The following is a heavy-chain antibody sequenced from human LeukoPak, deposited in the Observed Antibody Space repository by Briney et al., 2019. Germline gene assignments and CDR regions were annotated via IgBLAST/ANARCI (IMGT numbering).Heavy chain of an antibody. J-gene: IGHJ4*02. CDR2: MNPNSGNT. Sequence: ASVKVSCKASGYTFTSCDINWVRQATGQGLEWMGWMNPNSGNTGYGQSFQGRITMTRDISIGTACMELSNLTSEDTAIYYCTRGSSGRRDNWGQGTLVTVSA. CDR3: TRGSSGRRDN. CDR1: GYTFTSCD. V-gene: IGHV1-8*01. D-gene: IGHD6-19*01.